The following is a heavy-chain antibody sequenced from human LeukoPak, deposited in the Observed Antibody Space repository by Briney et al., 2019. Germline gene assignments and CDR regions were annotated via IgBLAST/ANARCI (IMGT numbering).Heavy chain of an antibody. D-gene: IGHD3-9*01. CDR1: GFTFSSYA. J-gene: IGHJ4*02. Sequence: PGGSLRLSCEASGFTFSSYAMSWVRQAPGRGLEWVSAISDSGGGTYYADSVKGRFTISRDNSKNTLYLQMNSLRAEDTAVYYCAKDVFDWLFCWGQGTLVTVSS. V-gene: IGHV3-23*01. CDR2: ISDSGGGT. CDR3: AKDVFDWLFC.